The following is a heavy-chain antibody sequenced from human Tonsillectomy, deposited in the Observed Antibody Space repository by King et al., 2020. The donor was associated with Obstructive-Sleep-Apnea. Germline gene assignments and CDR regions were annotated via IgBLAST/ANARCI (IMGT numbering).Heavy chain of an antibody. CDR3: AWDYYDSSGCFFPIDH. CDR2: IIPLFGAA. CDR1: GGTSSSYA. D-gene: IGHD3-22*01. J-gene: IGHJ5*02. V-gene: IGHV1-69*01. Sequence: QLVQSGAEVKKPGSSVKVSCKASGGTSSSYAISWVRQAAGQGLEWMGGIIPLFGAANYAQKFQGRVTITADDSTSTAYMELSSLRSEDTAMYYCAWDYYDSSGCFFPIDHWGQGTLVTVSS.